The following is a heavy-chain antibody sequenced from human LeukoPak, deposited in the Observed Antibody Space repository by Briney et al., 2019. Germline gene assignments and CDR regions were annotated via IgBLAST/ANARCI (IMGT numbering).Heavy chain of an antibody. CDR2: IYSSGST. V-gene: IGHV4-39*07. CDR1: GASISSGSNY. J-gene: IGHJ4*02. Sequence: SETLSLTCSVSGASISSGSNYWGWIRQPPGKTLEWIGSIYSSGSTYYNPSLKSRVSISVDTSKNQFSLKLTSVTAADTAVYYCARLESSSSCCFVDYWGQGTLVTVSS. D-gene: IGHD6-6*01. CDR3: ARLESSSSCCFVDY.